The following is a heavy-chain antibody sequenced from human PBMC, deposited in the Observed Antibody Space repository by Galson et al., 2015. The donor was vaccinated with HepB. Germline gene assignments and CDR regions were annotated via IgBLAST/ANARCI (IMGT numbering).Heavy chain of an antibody. CDR3: ARDVLAAAGELGAFDP. J-gene: IGHJ5*02. D-gene: IGHD6-13*01. CDR1: GYTFTSYG. Sequence: SVKVSCKASGYTFTSYGISWVRQAPGQGLEWMGGIIPIFGTANYAQKFQGRVTITADESTSTAYMELSSLRSEDTAVYYCARDVLAAAGELGAFDPWGQGTLVTVSS. V-gene: IGHV1-69*13. CDR2: IIPIFGTA.